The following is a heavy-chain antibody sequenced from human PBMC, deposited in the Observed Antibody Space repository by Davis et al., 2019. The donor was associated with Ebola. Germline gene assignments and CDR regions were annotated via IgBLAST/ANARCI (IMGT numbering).Heavy chain of an antibody. V-gene: IGHV4-34*01. CDR3: ARGRTGSNHPRLDS. Sequence: GSLRLSCAVYGGSFSGYYWSWIRQPPGKGLEWIGEINHSGSTNYNPSLKSRVTISVDTSKNQFSLKLNSVTAADTAVYYCARGRTGSNHPRLDSWGQGTLVTVSS. CDR2: INHSGST. D-gene: IGHD7-27*01. J-gene: IGHJ4*02. CDR1: GGSFSGYY.